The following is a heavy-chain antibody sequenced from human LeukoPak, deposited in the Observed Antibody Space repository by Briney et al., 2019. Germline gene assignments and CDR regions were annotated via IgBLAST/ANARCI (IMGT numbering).Heavy chain of an antibody. D-gene: IGHD1-26*01. CDR3: ARKSGTRGAFDV. CDR2: IYDSRST. V-gene: IGHV4-59*08. J-gene: IGHJ3*01. Sequence: SETLSLTCAVSGASINDFYWTWIRQPPGKGLEWIGRIYDSRSTNYNPSLKSRVIISVDTSKNQFSLNLNSVTAADTAVYYCARKSGTRGAFDVWGQGTMVTVAS. CDR1: GASINDFY.